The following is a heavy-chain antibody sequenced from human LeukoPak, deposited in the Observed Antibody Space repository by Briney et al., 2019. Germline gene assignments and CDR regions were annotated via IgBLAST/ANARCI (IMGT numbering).Heavy chain of an antibody. J-gene: IGHJ5*02. Sequence: GGSLRLSCAASGFTFSSYAMSWVRQAPGKGLEWVSAISGSGGSTYYADSVKGRFTISRDNSKNTLYLQMNSLRAEDTAVYYCAKDTSLSAYYYDSSGYYPWGQGTLVTVSS. CDR1: GFTFSSYA. V-gene: IGHV3-23*01. CDR2: ISGSGGST. D-gene: IGHD3-22*01. CDR3: AKDTSLSAYYYDSSGYYP.